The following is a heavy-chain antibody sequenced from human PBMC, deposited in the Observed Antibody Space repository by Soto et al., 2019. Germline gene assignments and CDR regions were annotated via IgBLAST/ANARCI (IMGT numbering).Heavy chain of an antibody. CDR2: IWYDGSNK. J-gene: IGHJ6*03. D-gene: IGHD3-3*01. V-gene: IGHV3-33*01. Sequence: PGGSLRLSCAASGFIFSSYGMHWVRQAPGKGLEWVAVIWYDGSNKYYADSVKGRFTISRDNSKNTLYLQMNSLRAEDTAVYNCARVVSPYLIRFAYRDVWGKGPAVTVSS. CDR3: ARVVSPYLIRFAYRDV. CDR1: GFIFSSYG.